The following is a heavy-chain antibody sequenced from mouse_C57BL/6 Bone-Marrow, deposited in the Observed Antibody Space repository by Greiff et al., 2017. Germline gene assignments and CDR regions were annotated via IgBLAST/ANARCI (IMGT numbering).Heavy chain of an antibody. CDR3: TANSYGYDGPPWFAY. CDR1: GYTFTSYW. CDR2: IYPGNSDT. Sequence: EVQLQQSGTVLARPGASVKMSCKTSGYTFTSYWMHWVKQRPGQGLEWIGAIYPGNSDTSYNQKFKGKAKLTAVPSASTAYMELSSLTNEDSAVYYCTANSYGYDGPPWFAYWGQGTLVTVSA. D-gene: IGHD2-2*01. J-gene: IGHJ3*01. V-gene: IGHV1-5*01.